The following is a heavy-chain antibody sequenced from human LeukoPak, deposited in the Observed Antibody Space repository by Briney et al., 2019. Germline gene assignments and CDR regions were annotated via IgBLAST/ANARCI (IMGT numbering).Heavy chain of an antibody. V-gene: IGHV7-4-1*02. J-gene: IGHJ3*02. D-gene: IGHD2-15*01. CDR3: ARAARYCSGGTCFPPRAFDI. Sequence: ASVKVSCKASGYTFTNYAMNWVRQAPGQGLEWMGWIKTNTGNPTYAQGFTGRFVFSLDTSVTTAYLQISSLEAEDTAMYYCARAARYCSGGTCFPPRAFDIWGQGTMVTVSS. CDR1: GYTFTNYA. CDR2: IKTNTGNP.